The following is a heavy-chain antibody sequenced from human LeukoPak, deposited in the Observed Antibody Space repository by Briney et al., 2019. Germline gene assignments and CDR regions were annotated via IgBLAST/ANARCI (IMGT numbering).Heavy chain of an antibody. V-gene: IGHV3-30-3*01. CDR2: ISYDGTNK. J-gene: IGHJ4*02. D-gene: IGHD3-10*01. CDR1: GFTFSRYA. CDR3: ARVYGFFDY. Sequence: GGSLRLSCVASGFTFSRYAMHWVRRAPGKGLEWVAFISYDGTNKYYADSVKGRFTISRDNSRNTLFLQVNSLRAEDTAVYYCARVYGFFDYWGQGTLVTVSS.